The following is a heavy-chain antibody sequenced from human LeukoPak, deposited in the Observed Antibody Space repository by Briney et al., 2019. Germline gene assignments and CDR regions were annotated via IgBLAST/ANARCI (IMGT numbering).Heavy chain of an antibody. CDR3: ARPGFQTTVVPNWYFDL. CDR1: GGSFSGYY. CDR2: INHSGST. D-gene: IGHD4-23*01. Sequence: SETLSPTCAVYGGSFSGYYWSWIRQPPGKGLEWIGEINHSGSTNYNPSLKSRVTISVDTSKNQFSLKLSSVTAADTAVYYCARPGFQTTVVPNWYFDLWGRGTLVTVSS. J-gene: IGHJ2*01. V-gene: IGHV4-34*01.